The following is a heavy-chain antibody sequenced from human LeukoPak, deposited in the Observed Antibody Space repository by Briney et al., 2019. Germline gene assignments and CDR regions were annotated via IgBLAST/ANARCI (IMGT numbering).Heavy chain of an antibody. CDR3: AREQQEVAGLYFDY. D-gene: IGHD6-19*01. V-gene: IGHV1-69*05. Sequence: SVKVSCKASGGTFSSYAISWVRQAPGQGLEWMGRIIRIFGTANYAQKFQGRGTITTDESTSTAYMELSSLRSEDTAVYYCAREQQEVAGLYFDYWGQGTLVTVSS. CDR1: GGTFSSYA. CDR2: IIRIFGTA. J-gene: IGHJ4*02.